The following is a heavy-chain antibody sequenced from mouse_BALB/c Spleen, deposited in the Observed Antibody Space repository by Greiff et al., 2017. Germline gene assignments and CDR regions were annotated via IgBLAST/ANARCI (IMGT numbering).Heavy chain of an antibody. V-gene: IGHV14-1*02. CDR2: IDPENGNT. CDR3: ARSNVNYEVIYAMDY. D-gene: IGHD2-1*01. J-gene: IGHJ4*01. Sequence: VHVKQSGAELVRPGALVKLSCKASGFNIKDYYMHWVKQRPEQGLEWIGWIDPENGNTIYDPKFQGKASITADTSSNTAYLQLSSLTSEDTAVYYCARSNVNYEVIYAMDYWGQGTSVTVSS. CDR1: GFNIKDYY.